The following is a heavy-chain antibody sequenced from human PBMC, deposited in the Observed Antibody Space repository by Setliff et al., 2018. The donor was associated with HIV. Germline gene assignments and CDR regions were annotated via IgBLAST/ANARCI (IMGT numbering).Heavy chain of an antibody. D-gene: IGHD1-26*01. V-gene: IGHV3-11*01. CDR1: GFIFSDYF. J-gene: IGHJ4*02. Sequence: PGGSLRLSCAASGFIFSDYFMTWVRQAPGKGLEWLCYISSSGTTTYYGDSAKGRFTISRDNAKNSLYLQMNSLRAEDMAFYYCAKAKWELSDSPFFDYWGQGTLVTVSS. CDR3: AKAKWELSDSPFFDY. CDR2: ISSSGTTT.